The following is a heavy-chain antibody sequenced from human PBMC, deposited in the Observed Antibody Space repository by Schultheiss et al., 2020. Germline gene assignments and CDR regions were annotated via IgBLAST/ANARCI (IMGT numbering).Heavy chain of an antibody. CDR2: ISYDGSNK. J-gene: IGHJ6*02. D-gene: IGHD2-21*01. CDR1: GFTFSSHA. V-gene: IGHV3-30-3*01. CDR3: AKDLFTRPYYYGMDV. Sequence: GGSLRLSCAASGFTFSSHAMHWVRQAPGKGLEWVAVISYDGSNKYYADSVKGRFTISRDNSKNTLYLQMNSLRAEDTAVYYCAKDLFTRPYYYGMDVWGQGTTVTVS.